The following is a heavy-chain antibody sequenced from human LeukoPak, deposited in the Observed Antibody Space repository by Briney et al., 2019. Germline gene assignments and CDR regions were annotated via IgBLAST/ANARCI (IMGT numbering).Heavy chain of an antibody. CDR3: AGGYSSSSQYVY. CDR2: IYYSGST. D-gene: IGHD6-6*01. CDR1: GGSISSHY. Sequence: SETLSLTCTVSGGSISSHYWSWIRQPPGKGLEWIGYIYYSGSTSYNPSLKSRVTISVDTSKNQFSLKLSSVTAADTAVYYCAGGYSSSSQYVYWGQGTLVTVSS. J-gene: IGHJ4*02. V-gene: IGHV4-59*11.